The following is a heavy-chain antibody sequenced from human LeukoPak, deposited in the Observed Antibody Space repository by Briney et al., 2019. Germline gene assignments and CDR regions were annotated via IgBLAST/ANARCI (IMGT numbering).Heavy chain of an antibody. J-gene: IGHJ6*03. CDR1: GFIFSSYG. CDR3: AKIAHLDYYYYMDV. V-gene: IGHV3-23*01. Sequence: GGSLRLSCAASGFIFSSYGMSWVRQAPGKGLEWVSTISGNGGTTYYADSVKGRFTISRDNSKNTLYLQMNSLRAEDTAVYYCAKIAHLDYYYYMDVWGKGTTVTVSS. CDR2: ISGNGGTT.